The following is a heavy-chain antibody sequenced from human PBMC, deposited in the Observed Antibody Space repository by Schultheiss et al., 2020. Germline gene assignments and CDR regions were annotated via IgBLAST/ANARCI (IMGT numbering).Heavy chain of an antibody. CDR2: IIPILGIA. CDR3: ARGTVVVVAATGY. D-gene: IGHD2-15*01. V-gene: IGHV1-69*02. Sequence: SVPVSGKASGGTFSSYTISWVRQAPGQGLEWMGRIIPILGIANYAQKFQGRVTITADKSTSTAYMELSSLRSEDTAVYYCARGTVVVVAATGYWGQGTLVTVSS. J-gene: IGHJ4*02. CDR1: GGTFSSYT.